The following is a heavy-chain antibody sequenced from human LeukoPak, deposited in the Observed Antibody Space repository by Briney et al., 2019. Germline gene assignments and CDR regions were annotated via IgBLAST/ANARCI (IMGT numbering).Heavy chain of an antibody. J-gene: IGHJ4*02. D-gene: IGHD2-2*01. CDR1: GYTFTGYY. V-gene: IGHV1-2*02. Sequence: ASVKVSCKASGYTFTGYYMHWVRQAPGQGLEWMGWINPNSGGTNYAQRFQGRVTITTDESTSTAYMELTSLRSEDTAVYYCARGYCSSTSCFLDYWGQGTLVTVSS. CDR2: INPNSGGT. CDR3: ARGYCSSTSCFLDY.